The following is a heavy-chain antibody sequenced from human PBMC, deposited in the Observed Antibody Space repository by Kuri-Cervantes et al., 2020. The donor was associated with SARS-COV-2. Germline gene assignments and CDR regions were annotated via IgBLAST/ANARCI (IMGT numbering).Heavy chain of an antibody. CDR1: GASIGSGDYY. Sequence: SETLSLTCSVSGASIGSGDYYWSWIRQPPGKGLEWIGNIYYSGSAFYNPSLKSLVTMSLDMSKSQFSLKLTSVTAADTAVYYCARDSRSSYQVLLDHYYYSYMDVWDKGTTVTVS. V-gene: IGHV4-30-4*08. CDR3: ARDSRSSYQVLLDHYYYSYMDV. J-gene: IGHJ6*03. CDR2: IYYSGSA. D-gene: IGHD3-3*01.